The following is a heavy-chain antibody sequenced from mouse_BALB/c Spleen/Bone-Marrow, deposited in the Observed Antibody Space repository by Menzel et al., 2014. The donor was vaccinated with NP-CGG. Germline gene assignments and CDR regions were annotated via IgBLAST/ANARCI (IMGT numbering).Heavy chain of an antibody. Sequence: EVQLQQSGGGLMKPGGSLKLSCAASGFTFSDYYMYWVRQTPEKRLEWVATISNGGSYTCYPDSVKGRFTISRDNAKNNLYLQMSSLKSEDTAMYYCARDSLYYYGSSYGYFDVWGAGTTVTVSS. CDR3: ARDSLYYYGSSYGYFDV. CDR2: ISNGGSYT. D-gene: IGHD1-1*01. CDR1: GFTFSDYY. J-gene: IGHJ1*01. V-gene: IGHV5-4*02.